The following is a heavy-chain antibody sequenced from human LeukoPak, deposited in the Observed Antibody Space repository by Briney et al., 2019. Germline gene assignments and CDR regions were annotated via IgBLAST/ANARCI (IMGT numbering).Heavy chain of an antibody. D-gene: IGHD3-22*01. CDR2: ISGSGGST. Sequence: GGSLRLSCAASGFTFSSYAMSWVRQAPGKGLEWVSAISGSGGSTYYADSVKGRFTISRDNSKNTLYLQMNSLRAEDTAVYYCAKSAYYYDSRGYYVSRFDYWGQGTLVTVSS. V-gene: IGHV3-23*01. CDR3: AKSAYYYDSRGYYVSRFDY. CDR1: GFTFSSYA. J-gene: IGHJ4*02.